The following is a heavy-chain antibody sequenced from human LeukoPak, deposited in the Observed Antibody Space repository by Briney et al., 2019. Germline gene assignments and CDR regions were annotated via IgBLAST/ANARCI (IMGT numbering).Heavy chain of an antibody. CDR3: ARGYPNPYYDFWSGYSYGMDV. CDR2: IYYSGST. J-gene: IGHJ6*02. CDR1: GGSISSGGYY. D-gene: IGHD3-3*01. Sequence: SETLSLTCTVSGGSISSGGYYWSWIRQHPGKGLEWIGYIYYSGSTYYNPSLKSRVTISVDTSKNQFSLKLSSVTAADTAVYYCARGYPNPYYDFWSGYSYGMDVWGQGTTVTVSS. V-gene: IGHV4-31*03.